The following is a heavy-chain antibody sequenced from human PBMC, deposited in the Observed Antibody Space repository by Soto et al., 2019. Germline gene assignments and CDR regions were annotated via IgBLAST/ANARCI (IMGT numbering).Heavy chain of an antibody. V-gene: IGHV4-31*11. CDR1: GVSMRTGGYY. D-gene: IGHD5-12*01. J-gene: IGHJ4*02. Sequence: QVQLQESGPGLVKPSQTLSLTCAVSGVSMRTGGYYWTWIRQDPGKGLEWIGYVYFSGTTYYNPSLKNRVTMSVDLSKNQFSLKLTSVTAADTAVYYCVTNRGFDFYDFDSWGQGTLGTVSS. CDR3: VTNRGFDFYDFDS. CDR2: VYFSGTT.